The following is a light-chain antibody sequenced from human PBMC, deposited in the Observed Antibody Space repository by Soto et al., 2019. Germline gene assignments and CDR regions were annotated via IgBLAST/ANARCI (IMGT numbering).Light chain of an antibody. CDR1: NRDVGSYNL. CDR2: EVR. J-gene: IGLJ3*02. Sequence: QSVLTQPASVSGSPGQSITIACTGTNRDVGSYNLVSWYQQRPGEAPKLIISEVRNRPSGISYRFTGSKSGNTASLTISGLQAEDEAGYYCSSYTTTSTLVFGGGTKLTVL. CDR3: SSYTTTSTLV. V-gene: IGLV2-14*01.